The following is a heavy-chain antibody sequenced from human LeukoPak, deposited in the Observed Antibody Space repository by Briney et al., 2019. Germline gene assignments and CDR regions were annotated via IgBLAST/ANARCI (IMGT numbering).Heavy chain of an antibody. CDR3: ARGRAIFGVVNNAFDI. CDR2: IYYSGST. Sequence: SETLSLTCTVSGGSISSGDYYWSWIRQPPGKGLEWIGYIYYSGSTYYNPSLKSRVTISVDTSKNQFSLKLSSVTAADTAVYYCARGRAIFGVVNNAFDIWGQGTMVTVSS. J-gene: IGHJ3*02. D-gene: IGHD3-3*01. V-gene: IGHV4-30-4*02. CDR1: GGSISSGDYY.